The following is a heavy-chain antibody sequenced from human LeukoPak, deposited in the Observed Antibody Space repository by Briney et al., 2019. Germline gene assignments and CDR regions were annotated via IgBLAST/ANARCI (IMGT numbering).Heavy chain of an antibody. Sequence: VASVKVSCKASGGTFSSYAISWVRQAPGQGLEWMGGIIPIFGTANYAQKFQGRVTITADESTSTAYMELSSLRSEDTAVYYCARGGGLTGENNWFDPWGQGTLVTVSS. CDR3: ARGGGLTGENNWFDP. CDR1: GGTFSSYA. V-gene: IGHV1-69*13. D-gene: IGHD7-27*01. J-gene: IGHJ5*02. CDR2: IIPIFGTA.